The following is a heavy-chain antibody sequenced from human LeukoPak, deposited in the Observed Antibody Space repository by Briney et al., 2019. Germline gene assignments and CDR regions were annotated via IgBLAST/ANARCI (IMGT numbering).Heavy chain of an antibody. CDR1: GYTLTELS. CDR3: ASAGSQNYYYYYYMDV. V-gene: IGHV1-24*01. D-gene: IGHD2-15*01. CDR2: FDPEDGET. J-gene: IGHJ6*03. Sequence: ASVKVSCKVSGYTLTELSMHWVRQAPGKGLEWMGGFDPEDGETIYAQQFQGRVTMTEDTSTDTAYMELSSLTSEDTAVYYCASAGSQNYYYYYYMDVWGKGTTVTVSS.